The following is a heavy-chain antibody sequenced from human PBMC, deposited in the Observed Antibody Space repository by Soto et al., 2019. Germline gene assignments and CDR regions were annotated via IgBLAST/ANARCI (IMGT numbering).Heavy chain of an antibody. CDR3: ARQRTTVVTQAYFDH. V-gene: IGHV4-39*01. CDR2: IYYSGRT. J-gene: IGHJ4*02. D-gene: IGHD2-21*02. CDR1: GESISSSSYY. Sequence: SETLSLTCIVSGESISSSSYYWGWIRQPPGKGLEWIGSIYYSGRTYYNPSFKSRVTISIDASKNQFSLKLSSVTATDTAVYYCARQRTTVVTQAYFDHWGQGALVTVSP.